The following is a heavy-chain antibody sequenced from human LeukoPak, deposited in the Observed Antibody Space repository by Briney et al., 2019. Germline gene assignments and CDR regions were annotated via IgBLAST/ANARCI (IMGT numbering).Heavy chain of an antibody. Sequence: SETLSLTCTVSGVPISSYYWSWIRQPPGKGLEWIGYIYYSGSTNYNPSLKSRVTISADTSKNQFSLNLSSVTAADTAIYYCARDLFRGENSGDYWGQGTLVTVSS. J-gene: IGHJ4*02. V-gene: IGHV4-59*01. D-gene: IGHD3-10*01. CDR3: ARDLFRGENSGDY. CDR2: IYYSGST. CDR1: GVPISSYY.